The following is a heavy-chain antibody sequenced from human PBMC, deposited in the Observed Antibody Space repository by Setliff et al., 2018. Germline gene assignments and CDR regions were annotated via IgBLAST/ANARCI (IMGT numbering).Heavy chain of an antibody. J-gene: IGHJ3*02. V-gene: IGHV4-39*07. Sequence: PSETLSLTCTVPGASISSSSYYWAWIRQPRGRGLEMIRRIFYGGSPNCNPSLTRRVTISVDTSRNQFSLRLSSVTAADTAVYYCARGPIPPDSGSFYWYAFDIWGQGTMVTVSS. CDR2: IFYGGSP. D-gene: IGHD1-26*01. CDR3: ARGPIPPDSGSFYWYAFDI. CDR1: GASISSSSYY.